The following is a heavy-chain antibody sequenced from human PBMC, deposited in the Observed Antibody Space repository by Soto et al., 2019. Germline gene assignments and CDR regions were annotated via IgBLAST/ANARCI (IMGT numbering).Heavy chain of an antibody. J-gene: IGHJ4*02. D-gene: IGHD2-2*01. CDR3: AKKFYHQFES. CDR2: INTGGDKT. Sequence: EVQLLESGGGLVQPGGSLRLSCAASGFTFSNYAMGWVRQAPGKGLEWVSAINTGGDKTYYADSVKGRFTISRDNSKNTLYLHLHSLRGADPSTYYCAKKFYHQFESWGQGTLLTVSS. CDR1: GFTFSNYA. V-gene: IGHV3-23*01.